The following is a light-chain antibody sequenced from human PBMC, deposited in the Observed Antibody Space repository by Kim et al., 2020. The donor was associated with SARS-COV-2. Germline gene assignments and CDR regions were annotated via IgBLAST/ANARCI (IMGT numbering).Light chain of an antibody. V-gene: IGLV3-1*01. CDR2: QDS. CDR3: QAWDSSLVV. Sequence: VSPGQTASITCSGDKLGDKYARWYQQKPGQSPVLVIYQDSKRPSGIPERFSGSNSGNTATLTISGTQAMDEADYYCQAWDSSLVVFGGGTQLTVL. J-gene: IGLJ2*01. CDR1: KLGDKY.